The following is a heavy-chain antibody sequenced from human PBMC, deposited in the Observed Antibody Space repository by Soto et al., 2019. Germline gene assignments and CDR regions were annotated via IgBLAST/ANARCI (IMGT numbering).Heavy chain of an antibody. CDR3: ANGRFLEWLLPDNWFDP. V-gene: IGHV3-23*01. CDR1: GFTFSDYS. Sequence: GGSLRLSCAASGFTFSDYSMNWVRQAPGKGLEWVSAISGSGGSTFYADSVKGRFTISRDNSKNTLNLQMNSLRAEDTAVYYCANGRFLEWLLPDNWFDPWGQGTLVTVSS. D-gene: IGHD3-3*01. CDR2: ISGSGGST. J-gene: IGHJ5*02.